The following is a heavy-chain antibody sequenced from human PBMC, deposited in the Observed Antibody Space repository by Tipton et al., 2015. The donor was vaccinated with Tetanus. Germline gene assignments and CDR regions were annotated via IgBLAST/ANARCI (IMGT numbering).Heavy chain of an antibody. CDR1: GGSFSGYY. J-gene: IGHJ3*02. Sequence: TLSLTCTIYGGSFSGYYWSWIRQPPGRGLEWIGEIHPCGITTCNPSLESRGTISQDTSKNQISLKLSSVTAADTAAYYCARSGWLQQNKPAFDIWGQGTVVTVSS. D-gene: IGHD6-19*01. CDR2: IHPCGIT. V-gene: IGHV4-34*01. CDR3: ARSGWLQQNKPAFDI.